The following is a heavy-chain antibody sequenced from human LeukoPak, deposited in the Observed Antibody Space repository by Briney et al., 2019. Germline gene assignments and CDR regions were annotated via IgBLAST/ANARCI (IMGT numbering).Heavy chain of an antibody. CDR3: ARAPSEIGGYYPEYFRH. CDR1: GFTFSTYW. J-gene: IGHJ1*01. Sequence: PGGSLRLSCAASGFTFSTYWMHWVRQAPGKGLVWVSRIKSDGSTNYADSVKGRFTISRDNANNTLSLQMNGLRPEDTGVYYCARAPSEIGGYYPEYFRHWGQGTLVTVPS. V-gene: IGHV3-74*01. CDR2: IKSDGST. D-gene: IGHD3-22*01.